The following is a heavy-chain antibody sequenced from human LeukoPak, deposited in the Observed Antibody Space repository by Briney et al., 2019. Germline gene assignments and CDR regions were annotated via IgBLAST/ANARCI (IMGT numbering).Heavy chain of an antibody. J-gene: IGHJ4*02. CDR2: IWYDGSDI. CDR3: ARGSAALYYFDF. V-gene: IGHV3-33*01. CDR1: GFTFSSYG. Sequence: GGSLRLSCAASGFTFSSYGMHWVRQAPGKGLEWVALIWYDGSDIYYADSVKGRFIISRDNSKNTLYLQMNTLRAEDTAVYYCARGSAALYYFDFWGRGTLVTVSS. D-gene: IGHD2-2*01.